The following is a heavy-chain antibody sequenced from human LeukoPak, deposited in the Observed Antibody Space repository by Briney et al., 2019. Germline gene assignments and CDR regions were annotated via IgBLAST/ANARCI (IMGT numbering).Heavy chain of an antibody. CDR3: VRARYSSAWFDS. J-gene: IGHJ5*01. CDR2: MNPKTGNT. V-gene: IGHV1-8*01. D-gene: IGHD6-25*01. Sequence: ASVKVSCKASGYTFTSYDINWVRQATGEGLEWMGWMNPKTGNTGYAQKFQGRVNMTSDTPMTTAYMDLSSLKSDDTAVYYCVRARYSSAWFDSWGHGSLVIVSS. CDR1: GYTFTSYD.